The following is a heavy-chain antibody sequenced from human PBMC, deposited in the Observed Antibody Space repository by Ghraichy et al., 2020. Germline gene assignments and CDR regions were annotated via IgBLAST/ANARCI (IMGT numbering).Heavy chain of an antibody. CDR3: SSRGGILAPGGWNDRISDCYYGKDV. CDR2: IYNSGTT. V-gene: IGHV4-61*03. D-gene: IGHD1-1*01. CDR1: GDSVSSGFYY. Sequence: SETLSLTCTVSGDSVSSGFYYWSWIRQSPRKGLEWIGYIYNSGTTNYNPSLKSRVTISVDTPKNHFSLTLRSVTAADTAVYYCSSRGGILAPGGWNDRISDCYYGKDVWGHGTTVTVSS. J-gene: IGHJ6*02.